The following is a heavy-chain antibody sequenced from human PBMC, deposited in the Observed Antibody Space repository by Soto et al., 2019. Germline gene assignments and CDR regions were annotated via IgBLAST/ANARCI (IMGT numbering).Heavy chain of an antibody. D-gene: IGHD1-1*01. V-gene: IGHV1-18*04. Sequence: VQLVQSGAEVKKPGASVKISCKASGYTFDTYSMTWVRQAPGHGLEWMAWINPYNGSTHYSQKAQGRVSVTTDTSTSTVYMELRSLRSDDTAVYYCARHVLSNSPYLYFWCQGTLVTVSS. CDR3: ARHVLSNSPYLYF. CDR1: GYTFDTYS. CDR2: INPYNGST. J-gene: IGHJ4*02.